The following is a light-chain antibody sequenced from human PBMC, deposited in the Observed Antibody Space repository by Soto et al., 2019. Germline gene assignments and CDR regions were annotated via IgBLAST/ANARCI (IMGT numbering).Light chain of an antibody. J-gene: IGLJ1*01. CDR2: EVN. CDR1: STDVGSYNY. V-gene: IGLV2-8*01. CDR3: SSYLNYNSEV. Sequence: QSALTRPPSASGSPGQSVTISCTGTSTDVGSYNYVSWYQRHPGKAPKLIIYEVNKRPSGVPDRFSGSKSGNTASLTVSGLQAEDEADYYCSSYLNYNSEVFGTGTKVTVL.